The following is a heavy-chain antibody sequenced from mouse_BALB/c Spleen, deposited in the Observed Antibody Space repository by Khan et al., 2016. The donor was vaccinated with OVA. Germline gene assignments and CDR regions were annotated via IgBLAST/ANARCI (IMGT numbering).Heavy chain of an antibody. V-gene: IGHV3-2*02. D-gene: IGHD1-1*01. CDR1: GYSITSNYA. J-gene: IGHJ4*01. Sequence: EVQLQESGPGLVKPSQSLSLTCTVTGYSITSNYAWSWVRQFPGNKLEWMGYISYSGSTSYNPSLKSRISVTRDTSENQFFLQLNSVTTEDTATXYCARLNYYGYALDYWGQGTSVTVSS. CDR2: ISYSGST. CDR3: ARLNYYGYALDY.